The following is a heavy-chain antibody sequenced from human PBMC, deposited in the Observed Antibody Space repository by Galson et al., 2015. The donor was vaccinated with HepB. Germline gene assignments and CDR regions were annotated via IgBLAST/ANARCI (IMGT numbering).Heavy chain of an antibody. V-gene: IGHV3-9*01. CDR2: ISWKRDFT. J-gene: IGHJ6*02. D-gene: IGHD3-10*01. Sequence: SLRLSCAASGFTFEDYAMHWGRQGPGKGLEWVSGISWKRDFTGYADSVRGRFTISRDNAKYCLYLQMNSLRTEDTALYYCAQDLTSYYGSGSAFAGMDAWGPGTTPTVS. CDR1: GFTFEDYA. CDR3: AQDLTSYYGSGSAFAGMDA.